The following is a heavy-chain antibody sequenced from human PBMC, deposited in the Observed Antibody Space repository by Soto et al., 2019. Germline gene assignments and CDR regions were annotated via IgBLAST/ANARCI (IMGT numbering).Heavy chain of an antibody. D-gene: IGHD6-19*01. CDR2: IIPIFGTA. Sequence: QVQLVQSGAEVKKPGSSVKVSCKAYGGTFSSYAISWVRQAPGQGLEWMGGIIPIFGTANYARKFQGRVTITADESTSTACMGLSSLRSEDTAVYYCEVSSVAGFDYWGQGTLVTVSS. CDR1: GGTFSSYA. CDR3: EVSSVAGFDY. V-gene: IGHV1-69*01. J-gene: IGHJ4*02.